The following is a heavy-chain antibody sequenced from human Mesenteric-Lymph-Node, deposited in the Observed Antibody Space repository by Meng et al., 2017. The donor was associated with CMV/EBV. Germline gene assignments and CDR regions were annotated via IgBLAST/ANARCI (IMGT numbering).Heavy chain of an antibody. Sequence: SVKVSCKASGGTFSSYAISWVRQAPGQGLEWMGGIIPIFGTANYAQKFQGRVTITTDESTSTAYMELSSLRSEDTAVYYCARESPCTSCYPARGDWYFDLWGRGTLVTVSS. CDR1: GGTFSSYA. V-gene: IGHV1-69*05. CDR2: IIPIFGTA. CDR3: ARESPCTSCYPARGDWYFDL. J-gene: IGHJ2*01. D-gene: IGHD2-2*01.